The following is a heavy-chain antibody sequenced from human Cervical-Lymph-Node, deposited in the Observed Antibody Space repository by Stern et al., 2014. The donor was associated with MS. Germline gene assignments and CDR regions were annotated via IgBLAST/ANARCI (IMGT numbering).Heavy chain of an antibody. CDR3: ARVADIVVVPADNGMDV. D-gene: IGHD2-2*01. Sequence: QMQLVQSEAEVKKPGSSVKVSCKASGGTFSSYTISWVRQAPGQGLEWMGRIIPMFGIANYAQKFQGRVTITADKSTTTVYMELSSLRSEDTAVYYCARVADIVVVPADNGMDVWGQGTTVTVSS. CDR1: GGTFSSYT. J-gene: IGHJ6*02. CDR2: IIPMFGIA. V-gene: IGHV1-69*09.